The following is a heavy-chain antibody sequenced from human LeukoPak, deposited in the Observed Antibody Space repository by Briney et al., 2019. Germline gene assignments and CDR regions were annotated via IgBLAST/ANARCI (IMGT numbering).Heavy chain of an antibody. CDR1: GFTFSSYA. J-gene: IGHJ4*02. D-gene: IGHD6-19*01. CDR2: FSGTSTN. CDR3: AKLKQWQPQRYFFEY. V-gene: IGHV3-23*01. Sequence: GRSLRLSCAASGFTFSSYAMSWVRQAPGKGLEWVSTFSGTSTNSYADAVKGRVTISRDNSKNTLYLQMNSLRAEDTAVYYCAKLKQWQPQRYFFEYWGQGALVTVAS.